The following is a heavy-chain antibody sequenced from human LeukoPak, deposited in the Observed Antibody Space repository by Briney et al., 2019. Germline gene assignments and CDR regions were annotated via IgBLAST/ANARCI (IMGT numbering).Heavy chain of an antibody. V-gene: IGHV1-18*01. CDR1: GYTFTSYG. CDR3: ARDPYYDYVWGSCRFASFDI. J-gene: IGHJ3*02. CDR2: ISAYNGNT. D-gene: IGHD3-16*02. Sequence: ASVKVSCKASGYTFTSYGIGWVRQAPGQGLEWMGWISAYNGNTNYAQKLQGRVTMTTDTSTSTAYMELRSLRSDDTAVYYCARDPYYDYVWGSCRFASFDIWGQGTMVTVSS.